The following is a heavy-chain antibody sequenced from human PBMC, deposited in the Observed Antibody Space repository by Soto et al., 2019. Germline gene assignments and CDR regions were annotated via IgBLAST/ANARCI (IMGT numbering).Heavy chain of an antibody. CDR1: GFTFSSYS. D-gene: IGHD4-4*01. Sequence: GGSLRLSCAASGFTFSSYSMNWVRQAPGKGLEWVSSISSSSSYIYYADSVKGRFTISRDNAKNSLYLQMNSLRAEDTAVYYCARVATVTTNYYYYGMVVWGQGTTVTVSS. CDR2: ISSSSSYI. V-gene: IGHV3-21*01. J-gene: IGHJ6*02. CDR3: ARVATVTTNYYYYGMVV.